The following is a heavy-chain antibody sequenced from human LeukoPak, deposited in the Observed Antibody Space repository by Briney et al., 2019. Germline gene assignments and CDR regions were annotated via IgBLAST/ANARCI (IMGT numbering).Heavy chain of an antibody. CDR1: GGTFSSYA. Sequence: SVKVSCKASGGTFSSYAISWVRQAPGQGLEWMGGIIRIFGTANYAQKFQGRVTITTDESTSTAYMELSSLRSEDTAVYYCAREDRITMVRGVTADAFDIWGQGTMVTVSS. D-gene: IGHD3-10*01. V-gene: IGHV1-69*05. J-gene: IGHJ3*02. CDR2: IIRIFGTA. CDR3: AREDRITMVRGVTADAFDI.